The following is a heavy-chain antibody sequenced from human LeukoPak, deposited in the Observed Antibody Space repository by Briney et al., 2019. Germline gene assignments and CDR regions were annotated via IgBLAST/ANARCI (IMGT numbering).Heavy chain of an antibody. CDR2: IYYSGST. D-gene: IGHD2-21*02. V-gene: IGHV4-39*07. J-gene: IGHJ4*02. CDR1: GGSISSSSYY. Sequence: PSETLSLTCTVPGGSISSSSYYWGWIRQPPGKGLEWIGSIYYSGSTYYNPSLKSRVTISVDTSKNQFSLRLSSVTAADTAVYYCARDGGYCGGDCYFYWGQGTLVTASS. CDR3: ARDGGYCGGDCYFY.